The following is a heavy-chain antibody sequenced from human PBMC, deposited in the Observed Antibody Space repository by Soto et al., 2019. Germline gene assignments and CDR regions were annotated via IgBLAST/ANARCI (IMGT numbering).Heavy chain of an antibody. D-gene: IGHD3-10*01. CDR3: AKDRPNYYGSGGGYYKAGGDY. V-gene: IGHV3-23*01. J-gene: IGHJ4*02. CDR2: ISGNGANT. Sequence: EVQLLESGGGLVQPGGSLRLSCAASGLTFSTYAMSWVRQAPGKGLEWVSSISGNGANTYSTDSVKGRFIISRDNSKTTLFLQMKSLSAEDPALYYCAKDRPNYYGSGGGYYKAGGDYWGQGTLVTVSS. CDR1: GLTFSTYA.